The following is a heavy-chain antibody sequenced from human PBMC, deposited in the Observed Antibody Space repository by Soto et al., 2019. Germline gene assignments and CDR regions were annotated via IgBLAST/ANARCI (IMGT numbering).Heavy chain of an antibody. D-gene: IGHD6-6*01. V-gene: IGHV4-59*01. CDR3: ARTARRFDY. J-gene: IGHJ4*02. CDR2: IYKSGDT. CDR1: GASISNDY. Sequence: SETLSLTCSVSGASISNDYWSWVRQPPGKGLECIGYIYKSGDTNYSPSLKSRATMSLDTSKNQFSLTLTSVTAADTAVYYCARTARRFDYWGQGILVTVSS.